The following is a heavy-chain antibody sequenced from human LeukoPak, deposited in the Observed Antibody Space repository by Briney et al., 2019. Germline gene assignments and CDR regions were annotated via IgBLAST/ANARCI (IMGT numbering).Heavy chain of an antibody. D-gene: IGHD6-19*01. V-gene: IGHV3-23*01. CDR3: TRDRIVMSGFFDY. CDR2: ISGRDGNT. Sequence: GSLRLSCAASGFTLSSYAMSWVRQAPGKGLEWVSAISGRDGNTYYADSVKGRFTISRDNSKNTLYLQMISLRAEDTAIYFCTRDRIVMSGFFDYWGQGTLVTASS. J-gene: IGHJ4*02. CDR1: GFTLSSYA.